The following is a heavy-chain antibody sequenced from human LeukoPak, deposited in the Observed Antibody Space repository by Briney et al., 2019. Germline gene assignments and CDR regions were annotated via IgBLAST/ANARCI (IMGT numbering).Heavy chain of an antibody. CDR1: GFTFSSYA. D-gene: IGHD3-3*01. CDR3: AREMGDFWSGYLRYYYYGMDV. V-gene: IGHV3-30-3*01. CDR2: ISYDGSNK. J-gene: IGHJ6*02. Sequence: GGSLRLSCAASGFTFSSYAMPWVRQAPGKGLEWVAVISYDGSNKYYADSVKGRLTISRDNSKNTLYLQMNSLRAEDTAVYYCAREMGDFWSGYLRYYYYGMDVWGQGTTVTVSS.